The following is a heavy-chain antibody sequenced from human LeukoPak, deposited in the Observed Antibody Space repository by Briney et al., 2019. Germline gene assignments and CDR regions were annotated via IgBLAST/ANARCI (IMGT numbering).Heavy chain of an antibody. Sequence: SETLSLTCTVSGDSIINYYWSWIRQSPGKGLEWIGYIYYIGTTNYNPSLKSRVTISIDTSKNQFSLKLSSVTAADTAVYYCAREGVGSSGYYPFDYWGQGILVTVSS. CDR2: IYYIGTT. V-gene: IGHV4-59*13. D-gene: IGHD3-22*01. CDR3: AREGVGSSGYYPFDY. J-gene: IGHJ4*02. CDR1: GDSIINYY.